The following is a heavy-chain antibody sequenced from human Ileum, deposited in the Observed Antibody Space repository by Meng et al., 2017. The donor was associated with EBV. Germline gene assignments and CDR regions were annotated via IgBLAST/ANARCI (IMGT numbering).Heavy chain of an antibody. V-gene: IGHV1-18*01. CDR2: ISTYNGNT. Sequence: QVQLVQSGAEGKKPGASVKVSCKASGYTFTSYGLSWVRQAPGQGLEWMGWISTYNGNTNYAQKLQGRVTMTTDTSTSTVYMEVRSLRSDDTAVYYCARVWNYDILTGYYTHYFDYWGQGTLVTVAS. J-gene: IGHJ4*02. D-gene: IGHD3-9*01. CDR1: GYTFTSYG. CDR3: ARVWNYDILTGYYTHYFDY.